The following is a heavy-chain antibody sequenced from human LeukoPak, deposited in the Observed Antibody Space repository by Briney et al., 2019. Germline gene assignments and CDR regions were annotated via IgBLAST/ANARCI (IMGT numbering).Heavy chain of an antibody. Sequence: GRSLILSCAASGFTFSSYGMHWVRQAPGKGLEWVAVIWYDGSNKYYADSVKGRFTISRDNSKNTLYLQMNSLRAEDTAVYYCARDLVYYYGMDVWGQGTTVTVSS. J-gene: IGHJ6*02. CDR1: GFTFSSYG. V-gene: IGHV3-33*01. CDR2: IWYDGSNK. CDR3: ARDLVYYYGMDV. D-gene: IGHD2-15*01.